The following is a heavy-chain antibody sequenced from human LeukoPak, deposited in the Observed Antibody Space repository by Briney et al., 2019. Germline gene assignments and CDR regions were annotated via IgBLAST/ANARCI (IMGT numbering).Heavy chain of an antibody. D-gene: IGHD3-3*01. Sequence: SETLSLTCTVSGGSISSGDYYWSWIRQPPGKGLEWIGYIYYSGSTYYNPSLKSRVTISVDTSKNQFSLELSSVTAADTAVYYCAREAPSRITIFGVAFQDAFDIWGQGTMVTVSS. CDR2: IYYSGST. CDR1: GGSISSGDYY. V-gene: IGHV4-30-4*08. CDR3: AREAPSRITIFGVAFQDAFDI. J-gene: IGHJ3*02.